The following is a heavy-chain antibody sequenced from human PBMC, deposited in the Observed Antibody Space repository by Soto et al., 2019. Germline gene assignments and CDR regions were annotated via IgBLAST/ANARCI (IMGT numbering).Heavy chain of an antibody. CDR1: GFTFNTYA. D-gene: IGHD6-13*01. CDR2: ISGSGGTT. J-gene: IGHJ4*02. V-gene: IGHV3-23*01. Sequence: EVQLLESGGGLVQPGGSLRLSCAASGFTFNTYAMSWVRQAPGKGLEWVSCISGSGGTTYYAISVTGWFTISRDNSKKAVYLEMNSLRAEDTAVYRCAKEVRMGVVGRSLDYRGQGTLVTVSS. CDR3: AKEVRMGVVGRSLDY.